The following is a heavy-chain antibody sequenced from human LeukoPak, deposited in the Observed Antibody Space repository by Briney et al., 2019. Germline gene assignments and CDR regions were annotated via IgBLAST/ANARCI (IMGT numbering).Heavy chain of an antibody. CDR1: GFTFSSYE. D-gene: IGHD3-3*01. Sequence: GGSLRLSCAASGFTFSSYEMNWVRQAPGKGLEWVSYISSSGSTIYYADSVKGRFTISRDNAKNSLYLQMNSLRAEDTAVYYCVRNLDFWGDSEDYWGQGTLVTVSS. J-gene: IGHJ4*02. CDR3: VRNLDFWGDSEDY. V-gene: IGHV3-48*03. CDR2: ISSSGSTI.